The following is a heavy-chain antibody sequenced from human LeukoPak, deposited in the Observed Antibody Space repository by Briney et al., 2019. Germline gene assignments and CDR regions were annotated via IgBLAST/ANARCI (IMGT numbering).Heavy chain of an antibody. CDR2: IIPIFGTA. J-gene: IGHJ4*02. CDR3: ASTGTFDWLLSGLFG. D-gene: IGHD3-9*01. Sequence: SVKVSCKASGGTFSSYAISWVRQAPGQGFEWMGGIIPIFGTANYAQKFQGRVTITADESTSTAYMELSSLRSEDTAVYYCASTGTFDWLLSGLFGWGQGTLVTVSS. V-gene: IGHV1-69*13. CDR1: GGTFSSYA.